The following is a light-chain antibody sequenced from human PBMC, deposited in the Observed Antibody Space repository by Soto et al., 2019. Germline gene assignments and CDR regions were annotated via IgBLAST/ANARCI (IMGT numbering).Light chain of an antibody. J-gene: IGKJ1*01. CDR2: GAS. CDR1: QSVSSN. CDR3: QQYNNWPPT. V-gene: IGKV3-15*01. Sequence: IVMMQCPATLSVSPGERATLSCRASQSVSSNLAWYQQKPGQAPRLLIYGASTRATGIPARFSGSGSGTEFTLTISSLQSEDFAVYYCQQYNNWPPTFGQGTKVDIK.